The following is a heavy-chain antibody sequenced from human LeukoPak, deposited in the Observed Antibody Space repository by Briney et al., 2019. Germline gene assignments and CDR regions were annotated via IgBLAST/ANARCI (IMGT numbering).Heavy chain of an antibody. V-gene: IGHV4-61*02. J-gene: IGHJ3*02. CDR2: IYTSGST. D-gene: IGHD6-19*01. Sequence: SQTLSLTCTVSGGSISSGSYYWSWIRQPAGKGLEWIGRIYTSGSTNYNPSLKSRVTISVDTSKNQFSLKLSSVTAADTAVYYCARTIGSGWYFGVFDIWGQGTMVTVSS. CDR1: GGSISSGSYY. CDR3: ARTIGSGWYFGVFDI.